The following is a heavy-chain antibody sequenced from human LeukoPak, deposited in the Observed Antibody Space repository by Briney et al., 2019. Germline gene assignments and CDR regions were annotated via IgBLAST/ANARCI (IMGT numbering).Heavy chain of an antibody. CDR1: GFTFTSSA. D-gene: IGHD5-12*01. CDR2: IVVGSGNT. V-gene: IGHV1-58*02. Sequence: ASVKVSCKASGFTFTSSAMQWVRQARGQRLEWIGWIVVGSGNTNYAQKFQERVTITRDMSTSTAYMELSSLRSEDTAVYYCAAGPSSDADIVATISKYWGQGTLVTVSS. J-gene: IGHJ4*02. CDR3: AAGPSSDADIVATISKY.